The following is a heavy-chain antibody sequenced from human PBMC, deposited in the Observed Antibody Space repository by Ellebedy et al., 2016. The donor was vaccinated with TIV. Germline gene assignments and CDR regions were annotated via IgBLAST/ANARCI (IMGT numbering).Heavy chain of an antibody. J-gene: IGHJ4*02. CDR2: ISGSGDIT. D-gene: IGHD4-23*01. V-gene: IGHV3-23*01. Sequence: GGSLRLXXEASGFTFSNHYMSWVRQAPGRGLEWVSTISGSGDITYYRDSVRGRFTISRDNSKNTLYVQMNSLRVDDMAIYYCAKARLMTTVVNPFDSWGQGTLVAVSS. CDR1: GFTFSNHY. CDR3: AKARLMTTVVNPFDS.